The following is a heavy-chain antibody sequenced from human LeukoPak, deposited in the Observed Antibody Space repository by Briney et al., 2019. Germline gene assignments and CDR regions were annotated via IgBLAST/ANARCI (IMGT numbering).Heavy chain of an antibody. CDR3: ARERSYCSGGSCYSYYYMDV. V-gene: IGHV3-21*01. CDR1: GFPFSRYS. J-gene: IGHJ6*03. CDR2: ITSSSSNK. Sequence: SGGSPRLSCAASGFPFSRYSMNWVRQAPGEGPEWVSSITSSSSNKDYVDSVKGRFTVSRDNAKNSLYLQMNSLRAEDTAVYYCARERSYCSGGSCYSYYYMDVWGKGTTVTVSS. D-gene: IGHD2-15*01.